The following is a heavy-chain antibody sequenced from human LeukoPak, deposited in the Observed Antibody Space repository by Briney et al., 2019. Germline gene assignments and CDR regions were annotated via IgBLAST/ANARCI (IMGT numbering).Heavy chain of an antibody. Sequence: GGSLRLSCAASGFSLSNYWMNWVRQAPGKGLEWVANIKQDGSEKYYVDSVKGRFTISRDNAKNSLYLQMNSLRAEDTAVYYCARVPGQFGVVPLWGRWWFDPWGQGTLVTVSS. CDR2: IKQDGSEK. CDR1: GFSLSNYW. V-gene: IGHV3-7*01. D-gene: IGHD3-3*01. CDR3: ARVPGQFGVVPLWGRWWFDP. J-gene: IGHJ5*02.